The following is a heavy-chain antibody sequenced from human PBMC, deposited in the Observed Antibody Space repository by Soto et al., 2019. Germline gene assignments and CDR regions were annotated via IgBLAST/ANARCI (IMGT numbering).Heavy chain of an antibody. Sequence: ASVKVSCKASGYTFTSYYMHWVRQAPGQGLEWMGIINPSGGSTSYAQKFQGRVTMTRDTSTSTVYMELSSLRAEDTAVYYCAKGAITGLPLSDYYGMDVWGQGTTVTVSS. D-gene: IGHD1-20*01. CDR2: INPSGGST. V-gene: IGHV1-46*01. CDR1: GYTFTSYY. CDR3: AKGAITGLPLSDYYGMDV. J-gene: IGHJ6*02.